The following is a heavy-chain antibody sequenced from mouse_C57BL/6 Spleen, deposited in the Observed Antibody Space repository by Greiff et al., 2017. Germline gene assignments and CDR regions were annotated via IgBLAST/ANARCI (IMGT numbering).Heavy chain of an antibody. CDR1: GYTFTDYN. CDR2: INPNNGGT. Sequence: VQLQQSGPELVKPGASVKIPCKASGYTFTDYNMDWVKQSHGKSLEWIGDINPNNGGTIYNQKFKGKATLTVDKSSSTAYMELRSLTSEDTAVYYCARYYYGSSYGVYFDYWGQGTTLTVSS. V-gene: IGHV1-18*01. CDR3: ARYYYGSSYGVYFDY. D-gene: IGHD1-1*01. J-gene: IGHJ2*01.